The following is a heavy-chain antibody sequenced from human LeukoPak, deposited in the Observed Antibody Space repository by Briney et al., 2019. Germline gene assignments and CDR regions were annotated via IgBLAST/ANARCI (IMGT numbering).Heavy chain of an antibody. J-gene: IGHJ4*02. CDR1: GFTFSSYW. V-gene: IGHV3-23*01. CDR3: AKERGISYTYEFDY. Sequence: GGSLRLSCAASGFTFSSYWMSWVRQAPGKGLDWVSLISGSGSNTYYTDSVQGRFTISRDNSRNTLYLQMSSLRAEDTAIYYCAKERGISYTYEFDYWGQGALVTVSS. D-gene: IGHD3-16*01. CDR2: ISGSGSNT.